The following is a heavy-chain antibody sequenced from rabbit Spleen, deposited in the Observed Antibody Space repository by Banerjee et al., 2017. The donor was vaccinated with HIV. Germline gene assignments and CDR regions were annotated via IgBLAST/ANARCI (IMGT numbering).Heavy chain of an antibody. CDR2: IAGSSSGFT. CDR3: ARDLVAVIGWNFNL. CDR1: GVSFSDKDV. J-gene: IGHJ4*01. D-gene: IGHD1-1*01. V-gene: IGHV1S45*01. Sequence: EQLEESGGGLVKPEGSLTLTCKASGVSFSDKDVMCWVRQAPGKGLEWIACIAGSSSGFTYSATWAKGRFTCSKTSSTTVTLQMTSLTAADTATYFCARDLVAVIGWNFNLWGQGTLVTVS.